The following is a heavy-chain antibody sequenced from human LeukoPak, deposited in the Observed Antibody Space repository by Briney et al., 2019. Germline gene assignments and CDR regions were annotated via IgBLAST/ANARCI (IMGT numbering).Heavy chain of an antibody. J-gene: IGHJ4*02. CDR2: ISYSGST. CDR1: GDSISTYF. Sequence: SETLSLTCTVSGDSISTYFWSWIRQPPGKGLEWIAYISYSGSTNYKPSLKSRVTISVDTSKNQFSLKLSSVIAADTAVYYCARTQMGYFFDYWGQGTLVTVSS. D-gene: IGHD5-24*01. V-gene: IGHV4-59*01. CDR3: ARTQMGYFFDY.